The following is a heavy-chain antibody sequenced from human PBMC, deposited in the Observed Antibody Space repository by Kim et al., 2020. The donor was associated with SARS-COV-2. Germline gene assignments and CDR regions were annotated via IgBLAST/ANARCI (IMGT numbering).Heavy chain of an antibody. Sequence: GGSLRLSCAASGFTFDDYAMHWVRQAPGKGLEWVSGISWNSGSIGYADSVKGRFTISRDNAKNSLYLQMNSLRAEDTALYYCAKDIGVVVITKYFDYWGQGTLVTVSS. V-gene: IGHV3-9*01. CDR1: GFTFDDYA. CDR3: AKDIGVVVITKYFDY. D-gene: IGHD3-22*01. CDR2: ISWNSGSI. J-gene: IGHJ4*02.